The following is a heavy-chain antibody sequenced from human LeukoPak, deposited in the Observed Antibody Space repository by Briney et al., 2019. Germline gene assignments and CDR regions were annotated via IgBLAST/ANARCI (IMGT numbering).Heavy chain of an antibody. CDR2: INPSGGST. Sequence: AASVKVSCKASGYTFTSYYMHWVRQAPGQGLEWMGIINPSGGSTSYAQKFQGRVTMTRDTSTSTVYMELSSLRSEDTAVYCCARDFLPAAPFDYWGQGTLVTVSS. D-gene: IGHD2-2*01. CDR3: ARDFLPAAPFDY. J-gene: IGHJ4*02. V-gene: IGHV1-46*01. CDR1: GYTFTSYY.